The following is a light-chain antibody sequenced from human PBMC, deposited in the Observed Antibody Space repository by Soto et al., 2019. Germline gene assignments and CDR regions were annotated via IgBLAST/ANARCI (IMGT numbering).Light chain of an antibody. J-gene: IGLJ2*01. CDR3: QAWDSSDVV. Sequence: SYELTQPPSVSVSPGQTASITCSGDKLGDKYACWYQQKPGQSPVLVIYLDSKRPSGIPERFSGSNSGNTATLTISGTQAMDEADYYCQAWDSSDVVFGGGTKLTVL. V-gene: IGLV3-1*01. CDR2: LDS. CDR1: KLGDKY.